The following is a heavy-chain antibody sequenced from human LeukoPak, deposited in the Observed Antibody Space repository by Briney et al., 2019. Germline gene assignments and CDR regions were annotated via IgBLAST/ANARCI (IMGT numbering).Heavy chain of an antibody. Sequence: SETLSLTCTVSGASISSSGYNYWGWFRQPPGKGLEWIGAIYYSGTTYYNPALKSRVTISIDTSKNQFSLRLNSVTAADTAVYFCARQVVAVAGTGYFDYWGQGTLVTVSS. CDR3: ARQVVAVAGTGYFDY. CDR1: GASISSSGYNY. D-gene: IGHD6-19*01. CDR2: IYYSGTT. J-gene: IGHJ4*02. V-gene: IGHV4-39*01.